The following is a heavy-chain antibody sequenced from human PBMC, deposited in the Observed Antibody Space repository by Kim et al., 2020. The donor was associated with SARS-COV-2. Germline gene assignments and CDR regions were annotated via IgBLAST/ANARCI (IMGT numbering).Heavy chain of an antibody. V-gene: IGHV1-2*02. Sequence: ASVKVSCKASGYTFTDYYMHWVRQAPGQGLEWMGWINPNSGGTNYAQKFQGRVTMTRDTSINTAYMELSRLRFDDTAVYYCARGHPDEGIAARYSFDYFGVDYWGQGTLVTVSS. CDR2: INPNSGGT. CDR3: ARGHPDEGIAARYSFDYFGVDY. J-gene: IGHJ4*02. CDR1: GYTFTDYY. D-gene: IGHD6-6*01.